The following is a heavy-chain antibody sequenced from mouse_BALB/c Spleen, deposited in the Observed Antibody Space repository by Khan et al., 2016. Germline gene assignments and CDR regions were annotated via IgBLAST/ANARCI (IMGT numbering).Heavy chain of an antibody. J-gene: IGHJ2*01. Sequence: QVQLQQPGAELVRPGASVKLSCKASDYPFTTYWMNWFKQRPEQGLEWIGRIDPYDSETHYDQKFKDKAILTVDKSSSTAFMQLSSLTSEDSAVYCCARGSKVFDYWGQGTTLTVSS. CDR2: IDPYDSET. V-gene: IGHV1-52*01. CDR1: DYPFTTYW. CDR3: ARGSKVFDY.